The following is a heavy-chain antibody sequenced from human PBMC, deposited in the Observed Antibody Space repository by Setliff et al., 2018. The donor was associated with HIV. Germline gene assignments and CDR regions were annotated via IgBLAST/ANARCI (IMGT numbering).Heavy chain of an antibody. V-gene: IGHV5-51*01. D-gene: IGHD4-17*01. J-gene: IGHJ4*02. Sequence: PGESLKISCKASGYSFTNYWVGWVRQMPGKGLEWMGIIYPIDSDARYSPSFQGPVTISVDESISTAYLQWSSLQASDTAMYYCARVYGDFEENLFYFDNWGLGTLVTVSS. CDR2: IYPIDSDA. CDR1: GYSFTNYW. CDR3: ARVYGDFEENLFYFDN.